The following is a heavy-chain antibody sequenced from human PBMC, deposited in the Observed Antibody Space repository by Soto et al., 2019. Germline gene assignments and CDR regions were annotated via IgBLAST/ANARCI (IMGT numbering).Heavy chain of an antibody. V-gene: IGHV1-46*03. CDR2: ISPCGGST. CDR3: ARAWGYCSSTSCYEFDP. CDR1: GYTFTSYG. D-gene: IGHD2-2*01. J-gene: IGHJ5*02. Sequence: ASVKVSCTASGYTFTSYGISWVRQAPGQGLEWMGMISPCGGSTSYAQKLQGRVTMTRDTSTSTVYMELSSLRSDDTAVYYCARAWGYCSSTSCYEFDPWGQGTLVTVSS.